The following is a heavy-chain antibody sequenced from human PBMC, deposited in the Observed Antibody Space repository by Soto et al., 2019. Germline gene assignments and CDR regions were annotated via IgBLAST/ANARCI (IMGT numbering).Heavy chain of an antibody. Sequence: GGSLRLSCAASGFTFSSYDMHWVRQATGKGLEWVSAIGTAGDTYYPGSVKGRFTISRENAKNSLYLQMNSLRAGDTAVYYCARASTVTPGNYYYYAMDVCGQGTTVTV. CDR1: GFTFSSYD. CDR3: ARASTVTPGNYYYYAMDV. CDR2: IGTAGDT. V-gene: IGHV3-13*01. J-gene: IGHJ6*02. D-gene: IGHD4-17*01.